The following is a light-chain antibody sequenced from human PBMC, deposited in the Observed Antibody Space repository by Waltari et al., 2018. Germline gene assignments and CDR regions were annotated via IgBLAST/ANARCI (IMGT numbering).Light chain of an antibody. CDR1: QGVGKY. CDR3: QKYDFLPAT. CDR2: HAS. V-gene: IGKV3-20*01. Sequence: EIVLTQSPGTLSLSPGERATLSCRASQGVGKYLAWYKQRPGQAPRPLLYHASIRDTGIPDRFSGSGSGTDFSLTIGRLEPEDFAVYYCQKYDFLPATFGQGTTVEIK. J-gene: IGKJ1*01.